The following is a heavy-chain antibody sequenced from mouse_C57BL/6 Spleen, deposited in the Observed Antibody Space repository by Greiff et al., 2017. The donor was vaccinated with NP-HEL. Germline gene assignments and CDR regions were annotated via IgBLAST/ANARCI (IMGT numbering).Heavy chain of an antibody. CDR3: ARSYDGSPWFAY. J-gene: IGHJ3*01. CDR2: ISSGSSTI. Sequence: EVKLMESGGGLVKPGGSLKLSCAASGFTFSDYGMHWVRQAPEKGLEWVAYISSGSSTIYYADTVKGRFTISRDNAKNTLFLQMTSLRSEDTAMYYCARSYDGSPWFAYWGQGTLVTVSA. V-gene: IGHV5-17*01. D-gene: IGHD2-3*01. CDR1: GFTFSDYG.